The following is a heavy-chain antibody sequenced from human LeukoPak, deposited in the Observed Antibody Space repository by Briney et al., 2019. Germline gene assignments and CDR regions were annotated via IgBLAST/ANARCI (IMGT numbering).Heavy chain of an antibody. Sequence: PGGSLRLSCAASGFTFSSYSMNWVRQAPGKGLEWVSYISSSSSTIYYADSVKDRFTISRDNAKNSLYLQMNSLRAEDTAVYYCARDLGSGWYDYHPYYYYGMDVWGQGTTVTVSS. CDR2: ISSSSSTI. V-gene: IGHV3-48*01. J-gene: IGHJ6*02. CDR3: ARDLGSGWYDYHPYYYYGMDV. CDR1: GFTFSSYS. D-gene: IGHD6-19*01.